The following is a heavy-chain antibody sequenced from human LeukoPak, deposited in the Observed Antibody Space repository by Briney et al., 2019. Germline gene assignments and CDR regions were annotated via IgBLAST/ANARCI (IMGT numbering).Heavy chain of an antibody. V-gene: IGHV1-46*01. CDR2: INPSGGST. D-gene: IGHD2-2*01. Sequence: EASVKVSCKASGYTFTSYYMHWVRQAPGQGLEWMGIINPSGGSTSYAQKFQGRVTMTRDTSTSTVYMELSSLRSEDTAVYYCARDQAPIDIVVVPAAPNFDYWGQGTLVTVSS. J-gene: IGHJ4*02. CDR3: ARDQAPIDIVVVPAAPNFDY. CDR1: GYTFTSYY.